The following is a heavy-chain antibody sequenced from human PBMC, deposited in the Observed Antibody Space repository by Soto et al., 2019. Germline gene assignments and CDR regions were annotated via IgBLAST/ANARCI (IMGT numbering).Heavy chain of an antibody. J-gene: IGHJ4*02. Sequence: EVQLVESGGGLVQPGGSLKFSCAVSGFTFSGSAMHWVRQASGKGLEWVGRIRSKSNSYATAYAASVKGRFTISREDSKNTAYLQMNSLKTEDTAVYYCTRGYGDYVRDYWGQGTLVTVSS. CDR1: GFTFSGSA. CDR2: IRSKSNSYAT. D-gene: IGHD4-17*01. V-gene: IGHV3-73*01. CDR3: TRGYGDYVRDY.